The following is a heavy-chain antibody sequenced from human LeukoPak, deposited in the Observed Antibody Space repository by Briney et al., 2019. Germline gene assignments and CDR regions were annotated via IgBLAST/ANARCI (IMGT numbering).Heavy chain of an antibody. Sequence: GGSLRLSCAASGFTFSNCGMHWVRQAPGPGLQWLAFIRYDGSDKYYADSVKGRFTISRDNSKNTLYLQMNSLRGEDTAVYYCAKDLIAWGQGTLVTVSS. V-gene: IGHV3-30*02. CDR2: IRYDGSDK. CDR1: GFTFSNCG. J-gene: IGHJ5*02. CDR3: AKDLIA.